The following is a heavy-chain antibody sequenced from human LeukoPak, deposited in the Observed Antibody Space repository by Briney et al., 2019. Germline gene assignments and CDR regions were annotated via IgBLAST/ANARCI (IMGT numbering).Heavy chain of an antibody. CDR1: GFTFSSYA. V-gene: IGHV3-64*01. D-gene: IGHD3-16*01. Sequence: GGSLRLSCAASGFTFSSYAMHWVRQAPGKGLEYVSAISSNGGSTYYANSVKGRFTISRDNSKNTLYLQMGSLRAEDMAVYYCARAGDGVSQTLYYFDYWGQGTPVTVSS. J-gene: IGHJ4*02. CDR3: ARAGDGVSQTLYYFDY. CDR2: ISSNGGST.